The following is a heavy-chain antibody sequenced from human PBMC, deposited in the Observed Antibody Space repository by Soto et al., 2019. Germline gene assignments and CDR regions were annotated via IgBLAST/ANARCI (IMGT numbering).Heavy chain of an antibody. CDR1: GYTFTSYG. D-gene: IGHD3-10*01. J-gene: IGHJ6*02. V-gene: IGHV1-18*01. CDR2: ISAYNGNT. Sequence: ASVKVSCKASGYTFTSYGISWVRQAPGQGLEWMGWISAYNGNTNYAQKLQGRVTMTTDTSTSTAYMELRSLRSDDTAVYYCARGSNYYGSGSYYRALSDGMDVWGQGTTVPVSS. CDR3: ARGSNYYGSGSYYRALSDGMDV.